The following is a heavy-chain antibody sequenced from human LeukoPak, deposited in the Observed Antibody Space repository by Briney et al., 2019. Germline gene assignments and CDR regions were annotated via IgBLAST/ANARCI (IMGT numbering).Heavy chain of an antibody. V-gene: IGHV4-34*01. D-gene: IGHD6-13*01. Sequence: SETLSLTCAVYGGSFSGYYWSWIRQPPGKGLEWIGEINHSGSTNYNPSLKSRVTISVDTSKNQFSLKLSSVTAADTAVYYCARGLEAAAGIYFDYWGQGTLVTASS. CDR3: ARGLEAAAGIYFDY. CDR2: INHSGST. J-gene: IGHJ4*02. CDR1: GGSFSGYY.